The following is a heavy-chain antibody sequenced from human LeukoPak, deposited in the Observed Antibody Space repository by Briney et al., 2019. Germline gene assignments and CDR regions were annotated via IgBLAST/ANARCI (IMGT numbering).Heavy chain of an antibody. CDR1: GFPLYKAQ. J-gene: IGHJ4*02. Sequence: GGPLSLPCAASGFPLYKAQTSGVPDAPGEGVGGGGRIKSKTDGGTTDYAAPVKGRFTISRDDSKNTLYVQMNSLKTEDTAVYYCTTGPYDYGSGTYYHWGQGTLVTVSS. CDR2: IKSKTDGGTT. V-gene: IGHV3-15*01. D-gene: IGHD3-10*01. CDR3: TTGPYDYGSGTYYH.